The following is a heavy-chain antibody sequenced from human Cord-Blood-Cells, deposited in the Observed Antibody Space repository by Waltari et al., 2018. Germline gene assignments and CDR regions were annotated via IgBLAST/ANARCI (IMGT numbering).Heavy chain of an antibody. CDR2: INHSGST. CDR3: ARVEEYYDFWSGYNSALFDY. V-gene: IGHV4-34*01. Sequence: QVQLQQWGAGLLKPSETLSLTCAVYGGSFSGYYWSWIRQPPGKGLEWIGEINHSGSTNDNPSLKSRVTISVDTSKSQFSRKLSSVTAADTAVYYCARVEEYYDFWSGYNSALFDYWGQGTLVTVSS. D-gene: IGHD3-3*01. J-gene: IGHJ4*02. CDR1: GGSFSGYY.